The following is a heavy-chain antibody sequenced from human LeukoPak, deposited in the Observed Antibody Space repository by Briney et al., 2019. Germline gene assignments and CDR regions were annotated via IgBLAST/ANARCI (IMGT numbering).Heavy chain of an antibody. J-gene: IGHJ6*04. V-gene: IGHV4-59*01. D-gene: IGHD3-3*01. Sequence: SETLSLTCTVSGGSISDYYWCWIRQSPGKGLEWIGHIYQSGTTNYNPSLKSRVTISVDTSKNQFSLKLSSVTAADTAVSYCARATNYDLWSAYYHHMDVWGKGTTVTVSS. CDR3: ARATNYDLWSAYYHHMDV. CDR2: IYQSGTT. CDR1: GGSISDYY.